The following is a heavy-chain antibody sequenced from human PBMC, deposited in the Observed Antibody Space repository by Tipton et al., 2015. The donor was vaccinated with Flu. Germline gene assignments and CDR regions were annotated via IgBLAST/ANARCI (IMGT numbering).Heavy chain of an antibody. V-gene: IGHV4-38-2*01. CDR2: IYSSGST. CDR3: AKTGGSYPDLYYFDS. J-gene: IGHJ4*02. D-gene: IGHD3-16*02. Sequence: GLVKPSETLSLTCGVSGYSISSGYYWGWIRQPPGKGLEWIGRIYSSGSTNYNPSLQSRVTISIDMPKNQFSLKLNSVTAADTAVFYCAKTGGSYPDLYYFDSWGQGTLVTVSS. CDR1: GYSISSGYY.